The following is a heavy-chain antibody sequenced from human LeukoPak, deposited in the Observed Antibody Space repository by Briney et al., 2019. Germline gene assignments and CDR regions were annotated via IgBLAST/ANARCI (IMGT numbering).Heavy chain of an antibody. CDR2: IYYSGST. Sequence: SETLSLTCSVSGGSISSSSYYWGWIRQPPGKGLEWIGSIYYSGSTYYNPSLKSRVTISVDTSENQFSLKLTSVTAADTAVYYCATPYGSGSYVAYWGQGTLVSVSS. CDR3: ATPYGSGSYVAY. J-gene: IGHJ4*02. CDR1: GGSISSSSYY. V-gene: IGHV4-39*01. D-gene: IGHD3-10*01.